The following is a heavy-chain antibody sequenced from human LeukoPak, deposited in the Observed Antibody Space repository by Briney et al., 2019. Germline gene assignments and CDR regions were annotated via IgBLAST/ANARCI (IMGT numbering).Heavy chain of an antibody. Sequence: ASVKVSCKASGYTFTVYYMQCVRQAPGQGVGRVGWINTNSGGTNYTQKFRGRDTMTRDTSISTAYMELSRLRSDDTAVYCCARDSAGNHYYYYYYMDVWGKGTTVTVSS. J-gene: IGHJ6*03. CDR2: INTNSGGT. V-gene: IGHV1-2*02. CDR1: GYTFTVYY. CDR3: ARDSAGNHYYYYYYMDV. D-gene: IGHD1-26*01.